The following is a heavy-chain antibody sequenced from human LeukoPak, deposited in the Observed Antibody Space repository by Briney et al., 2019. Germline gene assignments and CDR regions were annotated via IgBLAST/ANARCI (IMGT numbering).Heavy chain of an antibody. D-gene: IGHD4-17*01. V-gene: IGHV4-34*01. CDR2: INHSGST. CDR3: ASRYGDYADDY. CDR1: GGSFRGYY. J-gene: IGHJ4*02. Sequence: MPSETLSLTCAVYGGSFRGYYRSWIRQPPGKGLEWIGEINHSGSTNYNPSLKSRVTISVDTSKNQFSLKLSSVTAADTAVYYCASRYGDYADDYWGQGTLVTVSS.